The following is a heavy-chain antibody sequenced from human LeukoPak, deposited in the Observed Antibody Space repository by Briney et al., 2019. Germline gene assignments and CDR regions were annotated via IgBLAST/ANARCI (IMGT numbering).Heavy chain of an antibody. Sequence: GRSLRLSCVASGFTFSSYGMHWVRQAPGKGLEWLAVISHDGNNKYYADSVRGRFTLSGDNSKNTLYLQMNSLRAEDTAVYYCAKSGLSSGWYPYDNWGQGALVTVSS. CDR3: AKSGLSSGWYPYDN. CDR2: ISHDGNNK. D-gene: IGHD6-19*01. J-gene: IGHJ4*02. CDR1: GFTFSSYG. V-gene: IGHV3-30*18.